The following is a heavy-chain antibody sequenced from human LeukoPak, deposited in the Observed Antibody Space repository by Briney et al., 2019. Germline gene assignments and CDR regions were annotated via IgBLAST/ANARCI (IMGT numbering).Heavy chain of an antibody. CDR3: ARGNVDTAHYYYYGMDV. V-gene: IGHV4-34*01. CDR1: GGSISSYY. Sequence: SETLSLTCTVSGGSISSYYWSWIRQPPGKGLEWIGEINHSGSTNYNPSLKSRVTISVDTSKNQFSLKLSSVTAADTAVYYCARGNVDTAHYYYYGMDVWGQGTTVTVSS. J-gene: IGHJ6*02. D-gene: IGHD5-18*01. CDR2: INHSGST.